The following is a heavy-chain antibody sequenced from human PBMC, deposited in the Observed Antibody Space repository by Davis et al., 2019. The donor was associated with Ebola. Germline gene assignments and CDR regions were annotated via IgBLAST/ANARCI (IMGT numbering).Heavy chain of an antibody. D-gene: IGHD3-10*01. CDR1: GYTYPRYD. CDR2: MNPNRGNT. V-gene: IGHV1-8*02. Sequence: SVTVSCLSSGYTYPRYDINWVRQAPGQVLEWKGWMNPNRGNTAYAHKFQGRVTMTRDTSISTAYMELSSLRSEDTAVYYCARGWYYYGSGSYWVYYYYYGMDVWGQGTTVTVSS. CDR3: ARGWYYYGSGSYWVYYYYYGMDV. J-gene: IGHJ6*02.